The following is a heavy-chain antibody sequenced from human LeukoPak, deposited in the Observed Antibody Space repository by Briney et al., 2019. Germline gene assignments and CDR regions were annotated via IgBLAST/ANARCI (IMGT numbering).Heavy chain of an antibody. V-gene: IGHV3-30*03. J-gene: IGHJ3*02. Sequence: PGRSLRLSCAASGFTFSSYGMHWVRQAPGKGLEWVAVISYDGSNKYYADSVKGRFTISRDNSKNTLYLQMNSLRAEDTAVYYCATYFSGGWPDDAFDIWGQGTMVTVSS. CDR3: ATYFSGGWPDDAFDI. CDR2: ISYDGSNK. CDR1: GFTFSSYG. D-gene: IGHD6-19*01.